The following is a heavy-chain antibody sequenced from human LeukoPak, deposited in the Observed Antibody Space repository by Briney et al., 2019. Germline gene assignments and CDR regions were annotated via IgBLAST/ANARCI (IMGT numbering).Heavy chain of an antibody. CDR2: IYYSGST. D-gene: IGHD3-3*01. Sequence: PSETLSLTCTVSGGSISSGDYYWSWIRQPPGKGLEWIGYIYYSGSTYYSPSLKSRLTISVDTSKNQFSLKLSSVTAADTAVYYCARAPVLGATVFGVVTPLAFDIWGQGTMVTVSS. J-gene: IGHJ3*02. CDR3: ARAPVLGATVFGVVTPLAFDI. CDR1: GGSISSGDYY. V-gene: IGHV4-30-4*01.